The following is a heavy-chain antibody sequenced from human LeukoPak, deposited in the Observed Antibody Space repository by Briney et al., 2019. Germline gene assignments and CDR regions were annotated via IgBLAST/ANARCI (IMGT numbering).Heavy chain of an antibody. CDR3: TTDPGDYEIY. Sequence: GGSLRLSCAASGLTFRNAWMSRVRHAPGKGLEWVGRIKSKTDGGTVDYAAPVKGRFTISRDDSKNTLSLQMNSLKTEDTAVYYCTTDPGDYEIYWGQGTLVTVSS. D-gene: IGHD4-17*01. CDR1: GLTFRNAW. V-gene: IGHV3-15*01. J-gene: IGHJ4*02. CDR2: IKSKTDGGTV.